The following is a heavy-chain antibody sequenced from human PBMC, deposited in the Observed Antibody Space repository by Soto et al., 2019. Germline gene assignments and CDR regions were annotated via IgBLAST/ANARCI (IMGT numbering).Heavy chain of an antibody. J-gene: IGHJ6*02. CDR3: ARQITMVRGVPYYGMDV. D-gene: IGHD3-10*01. CDR2: ISYDGSNK. V-gene: IGHV3-30-3*01. CDR1: GFTFSNAW. Sequence: GGSLRLSCAASGFTFSNAWMNWVRQAPGKGLEWVAVISYDGSNKYYADSVKGRFTISRDNSKNTLYLQMNSLRAEDTAVYYCARQITMVRGVPYYGMDVWGQGTTVTV.